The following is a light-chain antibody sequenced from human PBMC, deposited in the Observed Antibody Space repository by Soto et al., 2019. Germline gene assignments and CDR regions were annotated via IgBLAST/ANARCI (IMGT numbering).Light chain of an antibody. V-gene: IGLV2-8*01. CDR1: SSDVGSCKF. CDR2: EVS. J-gene: IGLJ1*01. CDR3: SSCGGSNNPYV. Sequence: QSALTQPPSASGSPGQSVTISCTGTSSDVGSCKFVSWYQQYPGKAPKLIIFEVSQRPSGVPERFSGFKSGNXASLTVSGLQAEDEADYYCSSCGGSNNPYVFGTGTKVTVL.